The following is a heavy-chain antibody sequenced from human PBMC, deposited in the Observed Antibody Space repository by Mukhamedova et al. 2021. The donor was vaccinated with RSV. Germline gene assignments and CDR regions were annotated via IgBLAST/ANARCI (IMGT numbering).Heavy chain of an antibody. J-gene: IGHJ4*02. V-gene: IGHV1-18*01. CDR3: SRAGSGYDPEGFAY. CDR1: YG. Sequence: YGVTWVRQAPGQGLEWMGWISAFTGNTIYAESLRDRVTMTTDTSTNTAYMELRSLRSDDTAVYYCSRAGSGYDPEGFAYWGQ. D-gene: IGHD5-12*01. CDR2: ISAFTGNT.